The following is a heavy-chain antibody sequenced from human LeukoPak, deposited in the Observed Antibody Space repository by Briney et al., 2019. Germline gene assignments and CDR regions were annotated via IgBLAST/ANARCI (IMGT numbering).Heavy chain of an antibody. Sequence: GGSLRLSSAASGFTFSSYAMHRVRQAPGKGLEYVSAISSNGGSTYYADSVKGRFTISRDNSKNTLYLQMGSLRAEDMAVYYCATYPPYFDYWGQGTLVTVSS. J-gene: IGHJ4*02. CDR3: ATYPPYFDY. D-gene: IGHD2-2*01. CDR1: GFTFSSYA. CDR2: ISSNGGST. V-gene: IGHV3-64*02.